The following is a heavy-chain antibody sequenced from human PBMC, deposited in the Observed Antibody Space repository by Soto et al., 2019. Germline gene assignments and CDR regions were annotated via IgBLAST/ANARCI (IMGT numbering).Heavy chain of an antibody. CDR3: SRQASDFWSGKPQYYMDV. CDR2: IRSKGNNYAT. J-gene: IGHJ6*03. D-gene: IGHD3-3*01. V-gene: IGHV3-73*01. Sequence: GGSLRLSCAASGFTFSGSAMHWVRQASGKGLEWVGRIRSKGNNYATAYGASLKGRFTISRDDSKNTAYLQMNSLNTEDTAVYYFSRQASDFWSGKPQYYMDVWGKGTTVTVSS. CDR1: GFTFSGSA.